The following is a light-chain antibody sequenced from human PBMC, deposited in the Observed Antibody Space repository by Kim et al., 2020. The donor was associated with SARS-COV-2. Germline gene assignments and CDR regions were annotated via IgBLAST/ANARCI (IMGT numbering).Light chain of an antibody. V-gene: IGLV2-14*01. CDR1: SSDVGGYNY. J-gene: IGLJ1*01. Sequence: QSALTQTASGSGSPGQSITISCTGTSSDVGGYNYVSWYQQHPGKAPKLMIYDVSKRPSGVSNRFSGSKSGNTASLTISGLQAEDEADYYCSSYTSSSTYVFGTGTKVTVL. CDR2: DVS. CDR3: SSYTSSSTYV.